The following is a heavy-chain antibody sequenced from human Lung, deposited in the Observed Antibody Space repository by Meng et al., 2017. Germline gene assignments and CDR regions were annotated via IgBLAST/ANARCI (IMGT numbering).Heavy chain of an antibody. Sequence: QALLGQAGAEVKKPGASVKVSCKASGYTFTSYPIYWVRQAPGQRPEWMGWINTGNGAAKYSQKFQGRVTMTRDTSASTAYMELSSLTSEDTATYYCVSHPRELPSWGQGTLVTVSS. V-gene: IGHV1-3*04. D-gene: IGHD1-26*01. CDR1: GYTFTSYP. J-gene: IGHJ4*02. CDR3: VSHPRELPS. CDR2: INTGNGAA.